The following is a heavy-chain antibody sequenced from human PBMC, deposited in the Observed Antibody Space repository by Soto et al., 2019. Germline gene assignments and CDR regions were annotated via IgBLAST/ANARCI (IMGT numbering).Heavy chain of an antibody. V-gene: IGHV3-30-3*01. Sequence: VHLVESGGDLVQPGGSLRLSCAASGFTFSSYAMHWVRQAPGKGLEWVAVISYDGSNKYYADSVKGRFTISRDNSKNTLYLQMNSLRAEDTAVYYCARDEATMIVAQNLGAFDIWGQGTMVTVSS. CDR2: ISYDGSNK. CDR3: ARDEATMIVAQNLGAFDI. CDR1: GFTFSSYA. J-gene: IGHJ3*02. D-gene: IGHD3-22*01.